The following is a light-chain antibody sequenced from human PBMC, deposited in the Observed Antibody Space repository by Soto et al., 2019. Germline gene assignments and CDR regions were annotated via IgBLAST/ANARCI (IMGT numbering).Light chain of an antibody. J-gene: IGKJ1*01. CDR1: QSISSW. V-gene: IGKV1-5*03. CDR3: QQYTSYSRT. Sequence: DVQMTQSPSTLSASVGDRVTITCRASQSISSWLAWYQQKPGKAPKLLIYKASSLESGVPSRFSGSGSGTEFTLTISSLQPDDFATYYCQQYTSYSRTSGQVT. CDR2: KAS.